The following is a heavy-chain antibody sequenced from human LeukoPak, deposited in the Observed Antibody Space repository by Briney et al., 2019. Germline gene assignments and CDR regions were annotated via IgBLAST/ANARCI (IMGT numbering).Heavy chain of an antibody. CDR3: VRDKGDGYNPFDY. CDR1: GFTFSSYA. J-gene: IGHJ4*02. Sequence: GGSLRLSCAASGFTFSSYAMSWVRQAPGKGLEWVSAISGSGGSTYYADSVKGRFTISRDNSKNTLYLQMNSLRAEDTAVYYCVRDKGDGYNPFDYWGQGTLVTVSS. V-gene: IGHV3-23*01. D-gene: IGHD5-24*01. CDR2: ISGSGGST.